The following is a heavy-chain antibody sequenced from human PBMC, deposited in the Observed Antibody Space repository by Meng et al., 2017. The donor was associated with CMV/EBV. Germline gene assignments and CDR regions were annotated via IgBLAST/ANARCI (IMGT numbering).Heavy chain of an antibody. CDR3: ARDFLSRDFWSGGNWFDP. V-gene: IGHV4-39*02. J-gene: IGHJ5*02. D-gene: IGHD3-3*01. CDR1: GGSISSSSYY. CDR2: IYYSGST. Sequence: LRLSCTVSGGSISSSSYYWGWIRQPPGKGLEWIGSIYYSGSTYYNPSLKSRVTISVDTSKNQFSLKLSSVTAADTAVYYCARDFLSRDFWSGGNWFDPWGQGTLVTVSS.